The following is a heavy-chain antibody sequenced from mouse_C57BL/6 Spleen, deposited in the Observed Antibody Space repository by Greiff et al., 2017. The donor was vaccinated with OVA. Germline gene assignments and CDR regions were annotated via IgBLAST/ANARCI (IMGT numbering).Heavy chain of an antibody. D-gene: IGHD4-1*01. V-gene: IGHV5-4*03. CDR3: ARGAWDGYFDV. J-gene: IGHJ1*03. CDR2: ISDGGSYT. CDR1: GFTFSSYA. Sequence: EVKVVESGGGLVKPGGSLKLSCAASGFTFSSYAMSWVRQTPEKRLEWVATISDGGSYTYYPDNVKGRFTISRDNAKNNLYLQMSHLKSEDTAMYYCARGAWDGYFDVWGTGTTVTVSS.